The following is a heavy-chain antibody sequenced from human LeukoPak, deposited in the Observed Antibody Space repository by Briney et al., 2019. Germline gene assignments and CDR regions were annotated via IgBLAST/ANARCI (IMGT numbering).Heavy chain of an antibody. CDR2: ISSSGNSM. D-gene: IGHD4/OR15-4a*01. J-gene: IGHJ3*02. Sequence: GGSLRLSCAASGFTFSSYEMNWVRQGPGKGLEWVSYISSSGNSMYYADSVKGRFTISRDNAKISLYLQMNSLRAEDTALYYCARDRGSTMVRSFDIWGQGTMVTVSS. CDR3: ARDRGSTMVRSFDI. CDR1: GFTFSSYE. V-gene: IGHV3-48*03.